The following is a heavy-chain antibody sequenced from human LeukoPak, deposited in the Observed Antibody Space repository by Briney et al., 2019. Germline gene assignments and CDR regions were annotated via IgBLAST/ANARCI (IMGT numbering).Heavy chain of an antibody. Sequence: PGGSLRLSCAASGFTFSSYAMTWVRQAPGKGLGRVSSIDASGGSTYYADSVKGRFTISRDNSKNTFFLQMNTLRAADTAVYYCAKGSGSGWYGWFAPWGQGTLVTVSS. J-gene: IGHJ5*02. CDR2: IDASGGST. CDR1: GFTFSSYA. D-gene: IGHD6-19*01. CDR3: AKGSGSGWYGWFAP. V-gene: IGHV3-23*01.